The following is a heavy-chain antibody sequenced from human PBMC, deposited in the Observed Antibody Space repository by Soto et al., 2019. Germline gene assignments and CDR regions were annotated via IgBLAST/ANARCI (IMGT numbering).Heavy chain of an antibody. Sequence: QVQLVESGGGVVQPGRSLRLSCEVSGFTFSSFGMHWLRQPPGKGPEWVALIWNDGSEKYYADSVKGRFTISRHNSKNTLYLQMNSLRAEDTAVYYCARDVEYGGNHGMDAWGQGTTVTVSS. CDR1: GFTFSSFG. D-gene: IGHD2-15*01. CDR2: IWNDGSEK. CDR3: ARDVEYGGNHGMDA. V-gene: IGHV3-33*01. J-gene: IGHJ6*02.